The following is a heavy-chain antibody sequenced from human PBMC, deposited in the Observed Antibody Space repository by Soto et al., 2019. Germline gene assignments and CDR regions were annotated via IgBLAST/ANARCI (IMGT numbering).Heavy chain of an antibody. CDR1: GFTFSSYA. J-gene: IGHJ1*01. V-gene: IGHV3-23*01. Sequence: EVQLWESGGGLVQPGGSLRLSCAASGFTFSSYAMSWVRQAPGKGLEWVPAISGSGGSTYYPDPVKGRFTISSDNSKNTMYLQIDSLRAEDTAVYYCAKAERIVVVLADILQHWGQGTLVTVSS. CDR2: ISGSGGST. D-gene: IGHD2-2*01. CDR3: AKAERIVVVLADILQH.